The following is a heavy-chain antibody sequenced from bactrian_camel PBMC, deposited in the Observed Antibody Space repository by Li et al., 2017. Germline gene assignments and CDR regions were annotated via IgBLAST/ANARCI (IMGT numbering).Heavy chain of an antibody. Sequence: VQLVESGGGSVQAGGSLRLSCVFSEWKYKHSDMYCMGWFRQAPGKEREAVATLTMDGTESYADSVKGRFTISQDNAQNILYLQMSSLKPEDTAMYYCGADFAPDCTDGYDFLGQGTQVTVS. D-gene: IGHD2*01. CDR3: GADFAPDCTDGYDF. V-gene: IGHV3S53*01. CDR1: EWKYKHSDMYC. J-gene: IGHJ4*01. CDR2: LTMDGTE.